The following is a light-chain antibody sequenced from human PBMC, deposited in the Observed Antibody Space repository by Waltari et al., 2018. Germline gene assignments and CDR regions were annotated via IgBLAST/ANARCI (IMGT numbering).Light chain of an antibody. V-gene: IGKV1-5*03. CDR1: QSITDW. CDR3: QQYTIYPLT. CDR2: KAS. Sequence: DVQMTQSPATLSASVGDRVTITCRASQSITDWLAWYQQKPGKAPKLLIYKASTLESGVPSRFIGTRSWTEFTLTISNLQPDDFATYYCQQYTIYPLTFGGGTKVAI. J-gene: IGKJ4*01.